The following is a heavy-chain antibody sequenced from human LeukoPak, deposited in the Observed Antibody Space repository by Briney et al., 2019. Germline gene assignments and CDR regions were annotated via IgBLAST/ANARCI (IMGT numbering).Heavy chain of an antibody. CDR1: GGTFSSYA. D-gene: IGHD1-1*01. CDR2: ISAYNGNT. CDR3: ARERQPDWNAQKSKYCFDY. Sequence: ASVKVSCKASGGTFSSYAISWVRQAPGQGLEWMGWISAYNGNTNYAQKLQGRVTMTTDTSTSTAYMELRSLRSDDTAVYYCARERQPDWNAQKSKYCFDYWGQGTLVTVSS. J-gene: IGHJ4*02. V-gene: IGHV1-18*01.